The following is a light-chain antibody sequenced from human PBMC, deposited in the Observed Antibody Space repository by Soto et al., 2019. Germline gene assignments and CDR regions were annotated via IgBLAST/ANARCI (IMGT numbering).Light chain of an antibody. V-gene: IGKV1-39*01. CDR2: AES. Sequence: DIQMTQSPSSLSASVGDRVTITCRASQTISRYLNWYQQKPGKAPKLLIYAESSLQSGVPSRFSGSGSGTDFTLTISSLQPEDFATYYCQQSYSTLGYTFGQGTKLEIK. CDR3: QQSYSTLGYT. CDR1: QTISRY. J-gene: IGKJ2*01.